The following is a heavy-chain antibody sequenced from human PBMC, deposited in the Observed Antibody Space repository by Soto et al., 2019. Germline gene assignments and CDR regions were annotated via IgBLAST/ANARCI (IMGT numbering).Heavy chain of an antibody. J-gene: IGHJ3*02. CDR2: IIPIFGTA. V-gene: IGHV1-69*13. D-gene: IGHD3-22*01. Sequence: SVKVSCKASGGTFSSYAISWVRQAPGQGLEWMGGIIPIFGTANYAQKFQGRVTITADESTSTAYMELSSLRSEDTAVYYCARSHRPHYYDSSGHDAFDIWGQGTMVTVSS. CDR3: ARSHRPHYYDSSGHDAFDI. CDR1: GGTFSSYA.